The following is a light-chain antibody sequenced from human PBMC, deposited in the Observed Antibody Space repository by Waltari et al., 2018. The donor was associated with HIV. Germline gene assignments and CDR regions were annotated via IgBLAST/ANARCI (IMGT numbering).Light chain of an antibody. Sequence: QSALTQPPSASGSPGQSVTISCTGTSSDLGAYNYVSWYQQHPDKAPKRMIYDVSKRPSGVPDRSSGSKSGNSASLTVSGLQTEDEADYYCSSYAGSNKPYVFGTGTKVTVL. CDR1: SSDLGAYNY. CDR2: DVS. CDR3: SSYAGSNKPYV. J-gene: IGLJ1*01. V-gene: IGLV2-8*01.